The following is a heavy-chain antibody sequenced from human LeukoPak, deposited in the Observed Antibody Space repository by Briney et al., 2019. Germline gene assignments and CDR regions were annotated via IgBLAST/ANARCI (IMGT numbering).Heavy chain of an antibody. Sequence: SETLSLTCTVSGGSISSYHWSWIRQPPGKGLKWIGYIYYSGSTNYNPSLKSRVTISVDTSKNQFSLKLSSVTAADTAVYYCARGTNYYDSSGYYYYYMDVWGKGTTVTVSS. CDR3: ARGTNYYDSSGYYYYYMDV. CDR2: IYYSGST. J-gene: IGHJ6*03. D-gene: IGHD3-22*01. V-gene: IGHV4-59*01. CDR1: GGSISSYH.